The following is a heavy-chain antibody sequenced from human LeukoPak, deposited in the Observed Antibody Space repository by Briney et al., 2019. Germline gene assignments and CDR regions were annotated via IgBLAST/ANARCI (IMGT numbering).Heavy chain of an antibody. J-gene: IGHJ4*02. CDR3: ARATRYCSSTSCWYYFDY. CDR2: MNPNSGNT. V-gene: IGHV1-8*01. CDR1: GYTFSSYD. D-gene: IGHD2-2*01. Sequence: ASVKVSCKASGYTFSSYDINWVRQATGQGLEWMGWMNPNSGNTGYAQKFQGRVTMTRNTSISTAYMELGSLRSEDTAVYYCARATRYCSSTSCWYYFDYWGQGTLVTVSS.